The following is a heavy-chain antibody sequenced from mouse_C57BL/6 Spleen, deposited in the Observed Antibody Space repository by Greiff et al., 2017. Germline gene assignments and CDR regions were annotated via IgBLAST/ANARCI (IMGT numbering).Heavy chain of an antibody. V-gene: IGHV1-31*01. D-gene: IGHD2-4*01. CDR1: GYSFTGYY. J-gene: IGHJ4*01. CDR2: IYPYNGVS. Sequence: VQLQQSGPELVKPGASVKISCKASGYSFTGYYMHWVKQSHGNILDWIGYIYPYNGVSSYNQKFKGKATLTVDKSSSTAYMELRSLTSEDSAVYYCLIYYNYDDYYAMGYWGQGTSVTVSS. CDR3: LIYYNYDDYYAMGY.